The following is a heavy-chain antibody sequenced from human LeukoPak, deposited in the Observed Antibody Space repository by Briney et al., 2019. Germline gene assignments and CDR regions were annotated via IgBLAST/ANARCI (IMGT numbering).Heavy chain of an antibody. Sequence: SDTLSLTCTDSGGSSISSHYWRWIRQPPGKGLEWIGNVHYSGITNYNPSLKSRVTISGDTSKNHFSLKLSSVTAADTAVYYCARLHRDIVVVPAASLFDYWGQGTLVTVSS. J-gene: IGHJ4*02. CDR1: GGSSISSHY. D-gene: IGHD2-2*01. V-gene: IGHV4-59*07. CDR2: VHYSGIT. CDR3: ARLHRDIVVVPAASLFDY.